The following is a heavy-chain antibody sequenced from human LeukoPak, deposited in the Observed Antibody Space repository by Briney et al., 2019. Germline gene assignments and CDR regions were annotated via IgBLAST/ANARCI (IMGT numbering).Heavy chain of an antibody. J-gene: IGHJ4*02. V-gene: IGHV1-69*05. CDR3: ARDHGCSSGWSTFDY. CDR2: IIPIFGTA. D-gene: IGHD6-19*01. Sequence: ASVKVSCKASGGTFSSYAISWVRQAPGQGLEWMGRIIPIFGTANYAQKFQGRVTITTDESTSTAYMELSSLRSEDTAVYYCARDHGCSSGWSTFDYWGQGTLVTVSS. CDR1: GGTFSSYA.